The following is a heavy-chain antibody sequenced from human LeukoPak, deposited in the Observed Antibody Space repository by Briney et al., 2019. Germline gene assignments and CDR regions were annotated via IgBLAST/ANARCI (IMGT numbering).Heavy chain of an antibody. CDR2: IYYSGST. Sequence: SETLSLTCTVPGGSISSSSYYWGWIRQPPGKGLEWIGRIYYSGSTYYNPSLKSRVTISVDTSKNQFSLKLSSVTAADTAVYYCARHRRGYSGGGYYQRSFDYWGQGTLVTVSS. D-gene: IGHD5-12*01. V-gene: IGHV4-39*01. CDR1: GGSISSSSYY. J-gene: IGHJ4*02. CDR3: ARHRRGYSGGGYYQRSFDY.